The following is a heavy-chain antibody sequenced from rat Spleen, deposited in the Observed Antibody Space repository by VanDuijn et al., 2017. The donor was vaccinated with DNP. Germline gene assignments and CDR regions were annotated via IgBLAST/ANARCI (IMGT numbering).Heavy chain of an antibody. V-gene: IGHV3-1*01. CDR1: GYSITSNF. Sequence: EVQLQESGPGLVRPSQSLSPTCSVTGYSITSNFWAWIRKFPGNKVEWIGHISFSGSTSYNPSLKSRISITRDTSKNQFLLQLNSVTTEDTATYYCARHSLNYGSYAWFAYWGQGTLVTVSS. J-gene: IGHJ3*01. D-gene: IGHD1-3*01. CDR3: ARHSLNYGSYAWFAY. CDR2: ISFSGST.